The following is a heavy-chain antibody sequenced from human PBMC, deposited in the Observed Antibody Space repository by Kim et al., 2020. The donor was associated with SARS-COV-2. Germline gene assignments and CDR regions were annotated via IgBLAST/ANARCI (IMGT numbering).Heavy chain of an antibody. CDR2: ISGSGGST. D-gene: IGHD2-15*01. CDR1: GFTFSSYA. CDR3: AKLPEDIVVVVAATFDY. Sequence: GGSLRLSCAASGFTFSSYAMSWVRQAPGKGLEWVSAISGSGGSTYYADSVKGRFTISRDNSKNTLYLQMNSLRAEDTAVYYCAKLPEDIVVVVAATFDYWGQGTLVTVSS. V-gene: IGHV3-23*01. J-gene: IGHJ4*02.